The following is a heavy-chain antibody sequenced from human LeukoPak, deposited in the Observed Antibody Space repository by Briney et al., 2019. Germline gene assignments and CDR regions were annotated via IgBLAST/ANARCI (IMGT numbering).Heavy chain of an antibody. D-gene: IGHD3-10*01. CDR3: AKLGGSGSRTPSGFDP. V-gene: IGHV3-30*18. J-gene: IGHJ5*02. CDR2: ISYDGSNK. CDR1: GFTFSSYG. Sequence: PGRSLRLSCAASGFTFSSYGMHWVRQAPGKGLEWVTVISYDGSNKYYADSVKGRFTISRDNSENTLYLQMNSLRAEDTAVYYCAKLGGSGSRTPSGFDPWGQGTLVTVSS.